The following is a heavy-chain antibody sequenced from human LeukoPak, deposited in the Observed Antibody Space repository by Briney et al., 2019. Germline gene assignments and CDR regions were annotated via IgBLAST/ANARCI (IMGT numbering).Heavy chain of an antibody. CDR1: GHTFTGYY. V-gene: IGHV1-2*02. CDR2: VNPNSGGT. D-gene: IGHD6-19*01. CDR3: ARGAVGGPRGWYGITDY. Sequence: ASVKVSCKASGHTFTGYYMHWVRQAPGQGLEWMGWVNPNSGGTNYAQKFQGRVTMTRDTSISTAYMELSRLRSDDTAVYYCARGAVGGPRGWYGITDYWGQGTLVTVSS. J-gene: IGHJ4*02.